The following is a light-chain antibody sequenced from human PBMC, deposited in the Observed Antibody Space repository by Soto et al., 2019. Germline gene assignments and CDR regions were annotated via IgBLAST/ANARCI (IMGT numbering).Light chain of an antibody. CDR2: AVS. V-gene: IGKV3-20*01. CDR1: QSVRSGY. J-gene: IGKJ4*01. CDR3: QQYGNSPLT. Sequence: EIVLTQSPGTLSLSPWERATLSCRASQSVRSGYFAWYQQKPGQAPRLLIFAVSSRATGIPDRFSGTGSGTDFTLTISRLEPEDFALYYCQQYGNSPLTFGGGTKVDIK.